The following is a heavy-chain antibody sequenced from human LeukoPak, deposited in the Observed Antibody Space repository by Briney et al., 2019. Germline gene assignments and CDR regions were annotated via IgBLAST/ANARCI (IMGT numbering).Heavy chain of an antibody. J-gene: IGHJ4*02. CDR2: IKQDGSEK. CDR1: GFTFSSYW. Sequence: PGGSLRLSCAASGFTFSSYWMSWVRQAPGKGLEWVANIKQDGSEKYYVDSVKGRFTISRDNAKNSLYLQMNSLRAEDTAVYYCARGGGSSSWYHDYWGQGTLVTVSS. CDR3: ARGGGSSSWYHDY. V-gene: IGHV3-7*01. D-gene: IGHD6-13*01.